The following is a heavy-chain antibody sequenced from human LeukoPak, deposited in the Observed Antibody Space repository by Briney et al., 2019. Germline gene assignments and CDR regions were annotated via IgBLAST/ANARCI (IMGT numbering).Heavy chain of an antibody. CDR1: GFTFDDYG. CDR3: ASAGGSVYYFHY. Sequence: GGSLRLSCAASGFTFDDYGMSWVRQAPRKGLEWVSGINWNGGSTGYADSVKGRFTISRDNAKNSLYLQMNSLRAEDTALYYCASAGGSVYYFHYWGQGTLVTV. V-gene: IGHV3-20*04. J-gene: IGHJ4*02. D-gene: IGHD3-22*01. CDR2: INWNGGST.